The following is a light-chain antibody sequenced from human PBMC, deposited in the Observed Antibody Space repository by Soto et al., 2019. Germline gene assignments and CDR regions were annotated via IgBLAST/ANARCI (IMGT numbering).Light chain of an antibody. CDR1: SSDVGGYNY. V-gene: IGLV2-14*01. J-gene: IGLJ2*01. CDR2: EVS. Sequence: QSVLTQPASVSGSPGQSITISCTGTSSDVGGYNYVSWYQQHPGKAPKLMIYEVSNRPSGVSNRFSGSKSGNTASLTISGPQAEHEADYYCSSYTSSSTRVVFGGGTQLTVL. CDR3: SSYTSSSTRVV.